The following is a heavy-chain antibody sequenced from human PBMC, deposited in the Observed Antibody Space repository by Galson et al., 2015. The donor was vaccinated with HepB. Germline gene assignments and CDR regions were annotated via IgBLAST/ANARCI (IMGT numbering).Heavy chain of an antibody. J-gene: IGHJ6*03. V-gene: IGHV6-1*01. Sequence: CAISGDSVSSNSAAWNWIRQSPSRGLEWLGRTYYRSKWYNDYAVSVKSRITINPDTSKNQFSLQLNSVTPEDTAVYYCARGGVDPFDYYYYMDVWGKGTTVTVSS. CDR3: ARGGVDPFDYYYYMDV. CDR2: TYYRSKWYN. CDR1: GDSVSSNSAA. D-gene: IGHD2-2*01.